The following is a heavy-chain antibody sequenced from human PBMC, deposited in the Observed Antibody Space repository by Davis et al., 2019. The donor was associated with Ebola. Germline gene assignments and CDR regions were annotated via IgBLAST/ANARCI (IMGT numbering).Heavy chain of an antibody. V-gene: IGHV1-69*13. CDR2: IIPIFGTA. CDR1: GYTFNMYG. D-gene: IGHD1-1*01. J-gene: IGHJ4*02. CDR3: ARGWGLEPQEHYFNY. Sequence: AASVKVSCKASGYTFNMYGISWVRQAPGQGLEWMGGIIPIFGTANYAQSFQGRVTITADESTSTVYMELSSLRSEDTAVYYCARGWGLEPQEHYFNYWGQGTLVTVSS.